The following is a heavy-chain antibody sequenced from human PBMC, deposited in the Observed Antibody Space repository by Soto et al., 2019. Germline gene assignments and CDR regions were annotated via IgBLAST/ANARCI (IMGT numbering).Heavy chain of an antibody. CDR3: ARDAHDRYDSSGPSDY. CDR2: MNPNSGNT. Sequence: ASVKVSCKASGYTFTSYDINWVRQATGQGLEWMGWMNPNSGNTGYAQKFQGRVTMTRNTSISTAYMELSSLRSEDTAVYYCARDAHDRYDSSGPSDYWGQGTLVTVSS. V-gene: IGHV1-8*01. D-gene: IGHD3-22*01. CDR1: GYTFTSYD. J-gene: IGHJ4*02.